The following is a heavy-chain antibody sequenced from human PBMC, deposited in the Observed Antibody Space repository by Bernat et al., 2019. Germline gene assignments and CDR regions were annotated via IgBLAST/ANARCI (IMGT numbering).Heavy chain of an antibody. Sequence: EVQLVESGGGLVQPGGSLRLSCAASGFTFSSYWMHWVRQAPGKGLVWVSRINGDGRSKSHADSVKGRFTISRDNAKNTLYLQMNSLRAEDTAVYYCARGYYDSPDVWGQGTTVTVSS. CDR2: INGDGRSK. V-gene: IGHV3-74*01. CDR1: GFTFSSYW. D-gene: IGHD3-22*01. CDR3: ARGYYDSPDV. J-gene: IGHJ6*02.